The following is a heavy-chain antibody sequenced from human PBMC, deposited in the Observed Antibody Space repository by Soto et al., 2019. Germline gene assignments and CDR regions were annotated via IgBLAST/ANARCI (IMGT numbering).Heavy chain of an antibody. Sequence: GGSLRLSCEASGFTFSDYYMSWIRQAPGKGLEWVSYISSSGSTIYYADSVKGRFTISRDNAKDSLYLQMNSLRAEDTAVYYCARDYSSSRYYGMDVWGQGTTVTVSS. CDR3: ARDYSSSRYYGMDV. CDR1: GFTFSDYY. V-gene: IGHV3-11*01. D-gene: IGHD6-6*01. CDR2: ISSSGSTI. J-gene: IGHJ6*02.